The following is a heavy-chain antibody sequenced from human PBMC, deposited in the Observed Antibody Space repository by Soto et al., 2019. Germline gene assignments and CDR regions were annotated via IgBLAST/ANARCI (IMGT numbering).Heavy chain of an antibody. CDR3: ARPKYCSGGSCYSDY. Sequence: GGSLRLSCAASGFTFSSYSMNWVRQAPGEGLEWVSYISSSSSTMYYADSVRGRFTISRDNAKKSLYLQMNSLRAEDTAVYYCARPKYCSGGSCYSDYWGQGTLVTVSS. D-gene: IGHD2-15*01. CDR2: ISSSSSTM. CDR1: GFTFSSYS. V-gene: IGHV3-48*01. J-gene: IGHJ4*02.